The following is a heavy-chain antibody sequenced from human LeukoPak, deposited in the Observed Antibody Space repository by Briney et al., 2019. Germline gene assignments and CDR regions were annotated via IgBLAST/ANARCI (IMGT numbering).Heavy chain of an antibody. Sequence: SETLSLTCTVSGVSISSGDYYWRWIRQPPGKGLERIGYIYYSGSTYYNQCLKSLFTVSVDTSKNQFSLKLSSVTAADTAVYYCARGYCSSTSCYPANDAFDIWGQGTMVTVSS. J-gene: IGHJ3*02. CDR2: IYYSGST. D-gene: IGHD2-2*01. CDR1: GVSISSGDYY. V-gene: IGHV4-30-4*08. CDR3: ARGYCSSTSCYPANDAFDI.